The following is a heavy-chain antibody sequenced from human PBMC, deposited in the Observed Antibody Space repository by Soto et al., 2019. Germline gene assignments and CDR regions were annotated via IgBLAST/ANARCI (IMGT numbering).Heavy chain of an antibody. CDR1: GXIFSKYG. D-gene: IGHD3-10*01. CDR2: ISYDGSNK. V-gene: IGHV3-30*18. Sequence: LRLSFAASGXIFSKYGMHWVRQAPGKGLEWVAVISYDGSNKYYAESVKGRFIISRDKSENTLYLQMNSLRAEDTALYYCAKDLGSGKPYYYYAMDVWGQGTTVTVSS. CDR3: AKDLGSGKPYYYYAMDV. J-gene: IGHJ6*02.